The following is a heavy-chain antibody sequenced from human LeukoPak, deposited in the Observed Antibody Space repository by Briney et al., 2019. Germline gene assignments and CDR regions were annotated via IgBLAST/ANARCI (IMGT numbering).Heavy chain of an antibody. V-gene: IGHV3-30-3*01. Sequence: GRSLRLSCAASGFTFSSYPMHWVRQAPGKGLEWVAVVSDDGNKKFDADFVKGRFTISRDNSKNTLYLRMNSLRGEDTAVYYCARGQLLLEGYFYYMDVWGEGTTVAVSS. D-gene: IGHD2-2*01. CDR1: GFTFSSYP. CDR2: VSDDGNKK. CDR3: ARGQLLLEGYFYYMDV. J-gene: IGHJ6*03.